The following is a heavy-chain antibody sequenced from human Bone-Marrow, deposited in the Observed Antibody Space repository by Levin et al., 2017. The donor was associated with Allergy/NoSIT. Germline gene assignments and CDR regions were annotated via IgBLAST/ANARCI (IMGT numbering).Heavy chain of an antibody. D-gene: IGHD3-9*01. CDR1: GLIFSSYV. V-gene: IGHV3-23*01. J-gene: IGHJ4*02. CDR2: MSGSNGRT. Sequence: GESLKISCAASGLIFSSYVMSWVRQAPGEGLEWVSSMSGSNGRTFYANSVKGRFTISRDNSKNTVYLQINSLRDEDTALYYCASYRDGDDIHIAYWGQGTLVTVSS. CDR3: ASYRDGDDIHIAY.